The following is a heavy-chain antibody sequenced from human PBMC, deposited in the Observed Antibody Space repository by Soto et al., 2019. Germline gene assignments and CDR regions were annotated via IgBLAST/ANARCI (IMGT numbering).Heavy chain of an antibody. V-gene: IGHV3-23*01. CDR2: ISVNGGNT. J-gene: IGHJ4*02. Sequence: GGSLRLSCTTSGYIFSSDAMSWVRQAPGKGLEWVSTISVNGGNTYYADSVKGRFTISRDNSKNTLFLQMNGLRAEDTAIYYCARSYSSTSRWGQGTLVTVSS. D-gene: IGHD6-13*01. CDR1: GYIFSSDA. CDR3: ARSYSSTSR.